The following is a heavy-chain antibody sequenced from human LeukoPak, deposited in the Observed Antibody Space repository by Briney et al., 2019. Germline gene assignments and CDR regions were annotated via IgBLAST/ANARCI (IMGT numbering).Heavy chain of an antibody. Sequence: GGSLRLSCAASGFTFSSYSMNWVRQAPGKGLEWVSSITSSSSYINYADSVKGRFTISRDNAKNSLYLQMNSLRAEDTAVYYCARDNTLYDILTGYYDYWGQGTLVTVSS. J-gene: IGHJ4*02. CDR2: ITSSSSYI. CDR3: ARDNTLYDILTGYYDY. CDR1: GFTFSSYS. D-gene: IGHD3-9*01. V-gene: IGHV3-21*04.